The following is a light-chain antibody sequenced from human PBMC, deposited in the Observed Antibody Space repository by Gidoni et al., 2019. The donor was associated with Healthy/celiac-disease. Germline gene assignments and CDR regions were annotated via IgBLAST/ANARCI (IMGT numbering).Light chain of an antibody. Sequence: DIQMIQSPSSLSASVGDRVPITSRASQSIISYLNWYQQKPGKAPKLLIYAASSVQSGVPSRFSGSGSWTDFTLTISSLQPEDFATYYCQQSYSTPYTFGQGTKVEIK. J-gene: IGKJ2*01. CDR3: QQSYSTPYT. CDR2: AAS. V-gene: IGKV1-39*01. CDR1: QSIISY.